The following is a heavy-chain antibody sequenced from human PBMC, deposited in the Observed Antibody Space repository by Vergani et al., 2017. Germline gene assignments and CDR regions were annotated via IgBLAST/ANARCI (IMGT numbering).Heavy chain of an antibody. CDR1: GGSLSSSSYY. CDR2: IYYSGST. CDR3: ARRIYDILTGHNWFDP. J-gene: IGHJ5*02. Sequence: QLQLQESGPGLVKPSETLSLTCTVSGGSLSSSSYYWGWIRQPPGKGLEWIGSIYYSGSTYYNPSLKSRVTISVDTSKNQFSLKLSSVTAADTAVYYCARRIYDILTGHNWFDPWGQGTLVTVSS. V-gene: IGHV4-39*01. D-gene: IGHD3-9*01.